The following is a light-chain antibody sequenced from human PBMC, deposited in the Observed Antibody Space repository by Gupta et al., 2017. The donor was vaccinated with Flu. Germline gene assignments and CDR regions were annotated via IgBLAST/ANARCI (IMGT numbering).Light chain of an antibody. V-gene: IGKV1-27*01. J-gene: IGKJ1*01. CDR1: QGISND. CDR3: QKNDRAPWT. CDR2: AAS. Sequence: DIQMTQSPSSLSASVGDRVTITCRASQGISNDLAWYQHKPGKVPRLLIYAASILHSGVPSRFSGSGSGTDFTLTISSLQPEDVATYYCQKNDRAPWTFGQGTKVEI.